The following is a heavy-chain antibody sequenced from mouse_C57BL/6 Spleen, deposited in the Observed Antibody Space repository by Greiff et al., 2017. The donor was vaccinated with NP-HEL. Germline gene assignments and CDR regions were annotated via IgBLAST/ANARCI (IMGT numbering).Heavy chain of an antibody. CDR2: INPGSGGT. D-gene: IGHD2-4*01. V-gene: IGHV1-54*01. CDR3: AREGGLAWFAY. Sequence: QVQLKQSGAELVRPGTSVKVSCKASGYAFTNYLIEWVKQRPGQGLEWIGVINPGSGGTNYNEKFKGKATLTADKSSSTAYMQLSSLTSEDSAVYFCAREGGLAWFAYWGQGTLVTVSA. J-gene: IGHJ3*01. CDR1: GYAFTNYL.